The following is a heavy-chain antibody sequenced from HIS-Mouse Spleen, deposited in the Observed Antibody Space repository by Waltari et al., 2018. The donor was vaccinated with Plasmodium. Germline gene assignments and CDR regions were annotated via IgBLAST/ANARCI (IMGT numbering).Heavy chain of an antibody. V-gene: IGHV3-7*01. CDR2: IKQDGSEK. CDR1: GFPFGSYW. D-gene: IGHD6-13*01. J-gene: IGHJ2*01. CDR3: ASSWYWYFDL. Sequence: EVQLVESGGGLVQPGGSLRLSCAASGFPFGSYWMSWVRQAPGKGLEWVANIKQDGSEKYYVDSAKGRFTISRDNAKNSLYLQMNSLRAEDTAVYYCASSWYWYFDLWGRGTLVTVSS.